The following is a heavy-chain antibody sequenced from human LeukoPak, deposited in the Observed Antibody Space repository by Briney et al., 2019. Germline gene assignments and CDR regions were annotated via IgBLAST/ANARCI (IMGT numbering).Heavy chain of an antibody. Sequence: PSETLSLTCTVSGGSISGYYWSWIRQPPGKGLEWIGYIYYSGSTNYNPSLKSRVTISVDTSKNQFSLKLSSVTAADTAVYYCARYHRQFDPWGQGTLVTVSS. CDR1: GGSISGYY. CDR2: IYYSGST. V-gene: IGHV4-59*08. CDR3: ARYHRQFDP. J-gene: IGHJ5*02.